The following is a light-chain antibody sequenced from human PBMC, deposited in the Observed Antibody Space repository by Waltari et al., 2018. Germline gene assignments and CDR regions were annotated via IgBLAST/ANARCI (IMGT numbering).Light chain of an antibody. CDR3: QQYNSYL. CDR1: KSISSW. V-gene: IGKV1-5*03. Sequence: DIQMTQSPSTLSASVGDRVTITCRASKSISSWLAWYQQKPGKAPKLLIYKASSLESGVPSRFSGSGSGTEFTLTISSLQPDDFATYYCQQYNSYLFGQGTKVEIK. J-gene: IGKJ1*01. CDR2: KAS.